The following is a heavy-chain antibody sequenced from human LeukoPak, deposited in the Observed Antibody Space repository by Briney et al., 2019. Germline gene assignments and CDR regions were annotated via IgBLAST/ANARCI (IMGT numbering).Heavy chain of an antibody. CDR2: IYYSGST. Sequence: SETLSLTCTVSGYSISSGYYWGWIRQPPGKGLEWIGSIYYSGSTYYNPSLKSRVTISVDTSKNQFSLKLSSVTAADTAVYYCAGTLWFGELLSLDYWGQGTLVTVSS. J-gene: IGHJ4*02. CDR3: AGTLWFGELLSLDY. D-gene: IGHD3-10*01. V-gene: IGHV4-38-2*02. CDR1: GYSISSGYY.